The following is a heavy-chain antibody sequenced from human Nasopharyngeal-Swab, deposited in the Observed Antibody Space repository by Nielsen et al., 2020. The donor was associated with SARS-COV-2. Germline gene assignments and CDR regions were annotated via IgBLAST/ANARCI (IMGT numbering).Heavy chain of an antibody. CDR1: GFTFSSYA. V-gene: IGHV3-30-3*01. J-gene: IGHJ6*02. D-gene: IGHD7-27*01. CDR3: ARETPGDQFYGMDV. CDR2: ISYDGSNK. Sequence: GGSLRLSCAASGFTFSSYAMHWVRQAPGKGLEWVAVISYDGSNKYYADSVKGRFTISRDNSKNTLYLQMNGLRAEDTAVYYCARETPGDQFYGMDVWGQGTTVTVSS.